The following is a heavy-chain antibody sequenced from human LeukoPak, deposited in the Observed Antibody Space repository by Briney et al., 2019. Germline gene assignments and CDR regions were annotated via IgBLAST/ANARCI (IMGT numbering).Heavy chain of an antibody. V-gene: IGHV1-46*01. CDR3: ARDQRGYYYYMDV. J-gene: IGHJ6*03. CDR2: INPSGGST. CDR1: GYTFTSYY. Sequence: ASVKVSCKASGYTFTSYYMHWVRQAPGQGLEWMGIINPSGGSTSYAQKFQGRVTMTRDTSISTAYMELSRLRSDDTAVYYCARDQRGYYYYMDVWGKGTTVTISS.